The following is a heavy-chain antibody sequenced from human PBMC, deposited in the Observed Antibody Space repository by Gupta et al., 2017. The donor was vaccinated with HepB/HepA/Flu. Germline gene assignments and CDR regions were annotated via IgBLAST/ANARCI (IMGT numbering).Heavy chain of an antibody. J-gene: IGHJ3*02. CDR1: GYSFTSYW. CDR3: ARRYCSSTSCSKSLAVGAFDI. D-gene: IGHD2-2*01. CDR2: IYPGDSDT. Sequence: EVQLVQSGAEVKKPGESLKISCKGSGYSFTSYWIGWVRQMPGKGLEWMGIIYPGDSDTRYSPSFQGQVTISADKSISTAYLQWSSLKASDTAMYYCARRYCSSTSCSKSLAVGAFDIWGQGTMVTVSS. V-gene: IGHV5-51*01.